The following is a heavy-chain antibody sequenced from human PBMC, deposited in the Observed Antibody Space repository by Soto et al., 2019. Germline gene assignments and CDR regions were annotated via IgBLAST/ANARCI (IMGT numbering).Heavy chain of an antibody. D-gene: IGHD1-26*01. CDR3: AREFSGSYVNWFDP. CDR1: GGSISSGDYY. J-gene: IGHJ5*02. CDR2: IYYSGST. V-gene: IGHV4-30-4*01. Sequence: SETLSLTCTVSGGSISSGDYYWSWIRQPPGKGLEWIGYIYYSGSTYYNPSLKSRVTISVDTSKNQFSLKLSSVTAADTAVYYCAREFSGSYVNWFDPWGQGTLVTVSS.